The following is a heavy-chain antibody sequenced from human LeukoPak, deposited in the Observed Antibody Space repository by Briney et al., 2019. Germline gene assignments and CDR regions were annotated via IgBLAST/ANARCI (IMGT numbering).Heavy chain of an antibody. D-gene: IGHD3-10*01. CDR1: GYTFTGYY. V-gene: IGHV1-2*02. CDR3: ARDSECKGYYYGSGSYYNHFDY. CDR2: INPNRGGT. Sequence: ASVKVSCKASGYTFTGYYMHWVRQAPGQGLEWMGWINPNRGGTNYAQKFQGRVNMTRDTSISTAYMELSRLRSDDTAVYYCARDSECKGYYYGSGSYYNHFDYWGQGTLVTVSS. J-gene: IGHJ4*02.